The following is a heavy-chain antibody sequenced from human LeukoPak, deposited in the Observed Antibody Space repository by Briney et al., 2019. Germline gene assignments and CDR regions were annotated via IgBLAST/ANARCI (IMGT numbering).Heavy chain of an antibody. V-gene: IGHV4-59*01. CDR2: IYYSGST. Sequence: PLETLSLTCTVSGGSISSYYWSWIRQPPGKGLEWIGYIYYSGSTNYNPTLKSRVTISVDTSKNQFSLKLSSVTAADTAVYYCARDYSSGWYDYWGQGTLVTVSS. CDR1: GGSISSYY. D-gene: IGHD6-19*01. J-gene: IGHJ4*02. CDR3: ARDYSSGWYDY.